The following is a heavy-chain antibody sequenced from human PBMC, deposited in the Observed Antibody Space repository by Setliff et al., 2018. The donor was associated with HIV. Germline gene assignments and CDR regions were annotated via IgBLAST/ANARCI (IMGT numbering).Heavy chain of an antibody. V-gene: IGHV4-38-2*01. J-gene: IGHJ3*02. CDR3: ASTSRRLGDSSGNEGAFDI. Sequence: PSETLSLTCAVSGYSLSSGSFWGWIRQPPGKGLEWIGSIYHSGSTYYNPSLKSRVTISVDTSKNQFSLKLSSVTAADTAVYYCASTSRRLGDSSGNEGAFDIWGQGTMVTVSS. D-gene: IGHD3-22*01. CDR2: IYHSGST. CDR1: GYSLSSGSF.